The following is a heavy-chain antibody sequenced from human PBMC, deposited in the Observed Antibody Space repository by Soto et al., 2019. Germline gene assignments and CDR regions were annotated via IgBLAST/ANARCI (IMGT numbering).Heavy chain of an antibody. CDR3: TQAGHCRGGTCNVPFDI. Sequence: VRSLRLSSVDSGSPFSDYAMSWVRQTKGKGLEWVSSLSGSGDYSFYADSVKGRFSISRDNSKNTLYLQMDSLRDDDTAIYYCTQAGHCRGGTCNVPFDIWGQGTKVTVSS. V-gene: IGHV3-23*01. D-gene: IGHD1-7*01. J-gene: IGHJ3*02. CDR2: LSGSGDYS. CDR1: GSPFSDYA.